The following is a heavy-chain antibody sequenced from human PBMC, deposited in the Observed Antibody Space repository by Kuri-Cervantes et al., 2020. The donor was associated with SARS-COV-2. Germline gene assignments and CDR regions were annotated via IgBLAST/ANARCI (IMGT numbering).Heavy chain of an antibody. J-gene: IGHJ6*02. Sequence: ASVKVSFKASGYTFTGYYMHWVRQAPGQGLEWMGWINPNSGGTNYAQKFQGWVTMTRDTSISTAYMELSRLRSDNTAVYYCARDLDSSGYGYYYYGMDVWGQGTTVTVSS. V-gene: IGHV1-2*04. CDR3: ARDLDSSGYGYYYYGMDV. D-gene: IGHD3-22*01. CDR2: INPNSGGT. CDR1: GYTFTGYY.